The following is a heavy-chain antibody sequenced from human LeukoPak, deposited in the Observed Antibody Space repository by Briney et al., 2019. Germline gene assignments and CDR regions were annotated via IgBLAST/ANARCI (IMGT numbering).Heavy chain of an antibody. Sequence: GGSLRLSCAASGFTFSSYSMDWVRQAPGKGLEWVSSISSSSSYIYYADSVKGRFTISRDNAKNSLYLQMNSLRAEDTAVYYCARDPDIVVVPAAIEGFDYRGQGTLVTVSS. D-gene: IGHD2-2*02. CDR1: GFTFSSYS. CDR3: ARDPDIVVVPAAIEGFDY. CDR2: ISSSSSYI. J-gene: IGHJ4*02. V-gene: IGHV3-21*01.